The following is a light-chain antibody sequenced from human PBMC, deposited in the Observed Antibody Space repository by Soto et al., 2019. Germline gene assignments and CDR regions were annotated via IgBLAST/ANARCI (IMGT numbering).Light chain of an antibody. CDR3: QQYYSLSCT. V-gene: IGKV4-1*01. Sequence: DIVMTQSPDSLAVSLGERATINCKSSQSVLFLSNNADYLAWYQQKPGQSPKLLISWASARESGVPDRFSGSGSATDFTLSISSLQAEDEAIYYYQQYYSLSCTVGLGTKVDVK. J-gene: IGKJ3*01. CDR1: QSVLFLSNNADY. CDR2: WAS.